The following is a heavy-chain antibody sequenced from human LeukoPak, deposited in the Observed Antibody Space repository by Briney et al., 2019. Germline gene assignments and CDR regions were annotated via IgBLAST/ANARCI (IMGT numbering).Heavy chain of an antibody. CDR1: GFTFSSYW. CDR2: IKQDGSEK. V-gene: IGHV3-7*01. CDR3: ATNGYSSGWYSAYADF. D-gene: IGHD6-19*01. Sequence: PGGSLRLSCAASGFTFSSYWMSWVRQAPGKGLEWVANIKQDGSEKYYVDSVKGRFTISRDNAKNSLYLQMNSLGAEDTAVYYCATNGYSSGWYSAYADFWGQGTLVTVSS. J-gene: IGHJ4*02.